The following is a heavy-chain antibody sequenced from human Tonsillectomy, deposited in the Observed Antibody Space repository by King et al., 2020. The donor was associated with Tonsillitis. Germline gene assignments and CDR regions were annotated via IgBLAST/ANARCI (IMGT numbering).Heavy chain of an antibody. D-gene: IGHD5-18*01. CDR1: GFSFRDYA. Sequence: VQLVESGGGLVQPGGSLRLSCAASGFSFRDYAMTWVRQAPGKGLECVSGISGSGGGTHYADSVKGRFTISRDNSKNTMYLQMNSLRAEDTAVYYCAKDLGYSYGPLDYWGQGTLVTVSS. J-gene: IGHJ4*02. CDR2: ISGSGGGT. CDR3: AKDLGYSYGPLDY. V-gene: IGHV3-23*04.